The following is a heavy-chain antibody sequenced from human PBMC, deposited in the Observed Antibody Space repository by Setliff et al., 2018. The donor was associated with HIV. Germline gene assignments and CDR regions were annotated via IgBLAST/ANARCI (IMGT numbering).Heavy chain of an antibody. CDR1: GGSISSGDYY. D-gene: IGHD3-16*02. J-gene: IGHJ4*02. Sequence: PSETLSLTCTVSGGSISSGDYYWSWIRQPPGKGLEWIGNIYDSESTYYNPSLKSRVTISIDTSKNQFSLKLSSVTAADTAVYYCARGSDYIWGNYRFPFDYWGQGTLVTVSS. CDR2: IYDSEST. V-gene: IGHV4-30-4*02. CDR3: ARGSDYIWGNYRFPFDY.